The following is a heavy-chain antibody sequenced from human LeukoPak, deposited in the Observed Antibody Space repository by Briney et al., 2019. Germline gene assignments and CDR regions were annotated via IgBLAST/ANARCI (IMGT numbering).Heavy chain of an antibody. Sequence: GESLRISCKGSGFSFTNYWISWVRQMPGKGLEWMGRIDPSDSTTQDSPPFQGHVTISAAMSIATVYLQWSSLKASDTAIYYCARIMTPVTKWGQGTLVTVSS. J-gene: IGHJ4*02. CDR1: GFSFTNYW. CDR3: ARIMTPVTK. D-gene: IGHD4-17*01. CDR2: IDPSDSTT. V-gene: IGHV5-10-1*01.